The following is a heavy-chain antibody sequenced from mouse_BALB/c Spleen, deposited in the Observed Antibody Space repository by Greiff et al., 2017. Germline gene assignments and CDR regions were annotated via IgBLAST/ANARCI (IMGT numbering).Heavy chain of an antibody. D-gene: IGHD1-1*01. CDR1: GYTFTSYW. Sequence: QVQLQQPGAELVKPGAPVKLSCKASGYTFTSYWMNWVKQRPGRGLEWIGRIDPSDSETHYNQKFKDKATLTVDKSSSTAYIQLSSLTSEDSAVYYCARKYGGYYAMDYWGQGTSVTVSS. CDR2: IDPSDSET. V-gene: IGHV1-69*02. CDR3: ARKYGGYYAMDY. J-gene: IGHJ4*01.